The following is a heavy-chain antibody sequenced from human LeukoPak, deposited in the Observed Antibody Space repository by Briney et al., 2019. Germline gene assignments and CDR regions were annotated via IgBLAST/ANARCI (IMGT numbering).Heavy chain of an antibody. CDR3: ATDRYCSGGSCSSPNWFDP. D-gene: IGHD2-15*01. CDR2: IYYSGST. V-gene: IGHV4-39*07. Sequence: SETLSLTCTVSGGSISSSSYYWGWIRQPPGKGLEWIGSIYYSGSTYYNPSLKSRVTISVDTSKNQFSLKLSSVTAADTAVYYCATDRYCSGGSCSSPNWFDPWGQGTLVTVSS. J-gene: IGHJ5*02. CDR1: GGSISSSSYY.